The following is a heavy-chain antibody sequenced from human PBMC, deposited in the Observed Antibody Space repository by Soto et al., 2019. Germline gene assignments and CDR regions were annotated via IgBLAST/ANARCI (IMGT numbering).Heavy chain of an antibody. Sequence: QMQLVQSGPEVKKPGTSVKVSCKASGFTFTSSAMQWVRQARGQRLEWIGWIVVGSGNTNYAQKFQERVTITXXMXTXXAYMELSSLRSEDTAVYYCAASTVTRYYYYYGMDVWGQGTTVTVSS. CDR3: AASTVTRYYYYYGMDV. J-gene: IGHJ6*02. V-gene: IGHV1-58*02. CDR1: GFTFTSSA. D-gene: IGHD4-17*01. CDR2: IVVGSGNT.